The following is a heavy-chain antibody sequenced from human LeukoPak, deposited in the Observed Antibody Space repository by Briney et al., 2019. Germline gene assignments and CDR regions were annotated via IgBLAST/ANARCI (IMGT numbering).Heavy chain of an antibody. CDR3: ATYYYASGSSD. Sequence: TGGSLRLSCAASGFIFSDYSMSWIRQAPGKGLEWVSYISTHSTYTHYADSVRGRFTISRDNAKNSLYLQMNSLRAGDTAVYYCATYYYASGSSDWGQGTLVTVSS. D-gene: IGHD3-10*01. CDR1: GFIFSDYS. CDR2: ISTHSTYT. J-gene: IGHJ4*02. V-gene: IGHV3-11*03.